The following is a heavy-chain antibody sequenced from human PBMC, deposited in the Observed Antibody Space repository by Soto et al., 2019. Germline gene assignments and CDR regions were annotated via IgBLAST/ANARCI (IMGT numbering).Heavy chain of an antibody. V-gene: IGHV3-74*01. D-gene: IGHD2-15*01. CDR2: INSDGRTI. CDR3: ATAANSRFDN. J-gene: IGHJ4*02. CDR1: AFSFSTSW. Sequence: GGSLRLSCAASAFSFSTSWMHWVRQAPGEGLVWVSRINSDGRTINYADSVKGRFTISRDNAKNTLYLQMNILRVEDTAVYFCATAANSRFDNLGLGTLVTVSS.